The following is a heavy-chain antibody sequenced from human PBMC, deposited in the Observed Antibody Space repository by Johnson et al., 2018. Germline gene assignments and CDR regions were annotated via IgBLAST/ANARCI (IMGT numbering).Heavy chain of an antibody. CDR1: EFTFSNSG. CDR3: ARDGGDGYTYHYGMDV. J-gene: IGHJ6*02. Sequence: VQLLETGGGVVQPGRSLILSCAASEFTFSNSGMHWVRQAPGKGLEWVALISFDGSNKYYADSVKGRFTISRDNSKNTLYLQMKSLRGEEPAVYFCARDGGDGYTYHYGMDVWGQGTTVTVSS. CDR2: ISFDGSNK. D-gene: IGHD5-24*01. V-gene: IGHV3-33*08.